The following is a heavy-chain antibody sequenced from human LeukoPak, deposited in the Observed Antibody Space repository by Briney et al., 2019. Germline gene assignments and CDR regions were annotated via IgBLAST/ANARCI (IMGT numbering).Heavy chain of an antibody. J-gene: IGHJ3*02. CDR2: IYYSGST. CDR3: ARWRGVRGVILRRRADAFDI. D-gene: IGHD3-10*01. V-gene: IGHV4-59*01. CDR1: GGFISSYY. Sequence: PSQTLSLTCTVGGGFISSYYWSWLRQPPGKGLEWGGYIYYSGSTNYNPSLKSRVTISVDTSKNQFSLKLSSVTAADTAVYYCARWRGVRGVILRRRADAFDIWGQGTMVTVSS.